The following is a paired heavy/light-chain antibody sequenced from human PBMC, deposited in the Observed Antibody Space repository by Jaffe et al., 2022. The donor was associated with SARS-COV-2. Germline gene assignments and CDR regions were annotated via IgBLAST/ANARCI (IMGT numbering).Light chain of an antibody. CDR2: KAS. J-gene: IGKJ1*01. CDR1: QSIGNW. Sequence: DIQMTQSPSTLSASVGDRVTITCRASQSIGNWLAWYQQKPGKAPKLLIYKASSLESGVPSRFSGSGSGTDFTLTISSLQPDDFATYFCQLYNDNLGTFGQGTKVEVK. CDR3: QLYNDNLGT. V-gene: IGKV1-5*03.
Heavy chain of an antibody. V-gene: IGHV4-39*01. J-gene: IGHJ4*02. CDR2: FFYSGNT. D-gene: IGHD3-10*01. CDR1: GVSIRSSSSY. CDR3: ARRDVVRGVFNH. Sequence: QVQLQESGPGLVKPSETLSLTCTVSGVSIRSSSSYWGWIRQPPGKGLEWIGHFFYSGNTYYNPSLKSRFTMSVDTSQNQFSLKLTSVAAADTAVYFCARRDVVRGVFNHWGQGALVTVSS.